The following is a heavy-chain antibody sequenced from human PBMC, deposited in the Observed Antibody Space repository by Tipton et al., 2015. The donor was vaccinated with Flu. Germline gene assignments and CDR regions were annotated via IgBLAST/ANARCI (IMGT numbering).Heavy chain of an antibody. CDR1: GGPFSGYY. CDR2: INHSGGT. D-gene: IGHD6-13*01. V-gene: IGHV4-34*01. J-gene: IGHJ1*01. CDR3: ARTGYSSSWLYFQH. Sequence: TLSLTCAVYGGPFSGYYWSWIRQPPGMGLEWIGEINHSGGTNYNPSLKSRVTISVDTSKNQFSLKLSSVTAADTAVYYCARTGYSSSWLYFQHWGQGTLVTVSS.